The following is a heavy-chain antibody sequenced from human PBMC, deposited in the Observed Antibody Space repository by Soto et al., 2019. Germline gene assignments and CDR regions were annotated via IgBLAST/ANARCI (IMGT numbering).Heavy chain of an antibody. D-gene: IGHD6-13*01. Sequence: QITLKESGPTLVKPTQTLTLTCTFSGFSLSTSGVGVGWIRQPPGKALEWLALIYWNGDKRYSPSLKSRLTITKGTSKNQVVLTMTNMDPVDTATYYCTHSGGAAAGIRWGGGTPRGASYFDYWGQGTLVTVSS. CDR3: THSGGAAAGIRWGGGTPRGASYFDY. CDR2: IYWNGDK. V-gene: IGHV2-5*01. CDR1: GFSLSTSGVG. J-gene: IGHJ4*02.